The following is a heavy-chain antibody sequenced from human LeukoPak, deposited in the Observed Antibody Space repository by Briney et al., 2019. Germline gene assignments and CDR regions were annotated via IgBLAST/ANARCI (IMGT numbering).Heavy chain of an antibody. J-gene: IGHJ6*02. CDR3: AREITMVRGAPAYGMDV. D-gene: IGHD3-10*01. CDR1: GFTVSSNY. Sequence: GGSLRLSCAASGFTVSSNYMSWVRQAPGKGLEWVSVIYSGGSTYYADSVKGRFTISRDNSKNTLYLQMNSLRAEDTAVYYCAREITMVRGAPAYGMDVWGQGTTVTVSS. CDR2: IYSGGST. V-gene: IGHV3-53*01.